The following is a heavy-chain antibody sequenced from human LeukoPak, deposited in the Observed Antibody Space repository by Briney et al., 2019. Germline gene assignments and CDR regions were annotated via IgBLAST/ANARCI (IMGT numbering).Heavy chain of an antibody. V-gene: IGHV4-39*07. CDR1: GGSISSSSYY. Sequence: SETLSLTCTVSGGSISSSSYYWGWIRQPPGKGLEWIGSIYYSGSTYYNPSLKSRVTISVDRSKNQFSLKLSSVTAADTAVYYCAREGYYYYGMDVWGQGTTVTVSS. J-gene: IGHJ6*02. CDR2: IYYSGST. CDR3: AREGYYYYGMDV.